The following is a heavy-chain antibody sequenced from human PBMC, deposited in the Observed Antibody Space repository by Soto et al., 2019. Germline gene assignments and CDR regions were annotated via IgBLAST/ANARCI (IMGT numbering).Heavy chain of an antibody. J-gene: IGHJ5*02. CDR2: INHSGGT. CDR3: ARGQYSGSYSRWFDP. Sequence: SETLSLTCTVSGGSISGYYWSWIRQPPGKGLEWIGEINHSGGTNYNPSLKSRVTISVDTSKNQFSLKLSSVTAADTAVYYCARGQYSGSYSRWFDPWGQGTLVTVS. V-gene: IGHV4-34*01. D-gene: IGHD1-26*01. CDR1: GGSISGYY.